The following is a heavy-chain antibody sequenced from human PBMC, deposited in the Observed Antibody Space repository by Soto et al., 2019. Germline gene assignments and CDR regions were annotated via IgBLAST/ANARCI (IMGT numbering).Heavy chain of an antibody. CDR2: ISHYGSNK. CDR3: AKPLGYCTNGVCYNNYYYGMDV. Sequence: PAESLRLSCAASGFTVSSYGMHWVRQAPGKGLEWVAVISHYGSNKYYADSVKGRFTISRDNSKNTLYLQMNSLRAEDTAVYYCAKPLGYCTNGVCYNNYYYGMDVWGQGTTVTVSS. D-gene: IGHD2-8*01. J-gene: IGHJ6*02. V-gene: IGHV3-30*18. CDR1: GFTVSSYG.